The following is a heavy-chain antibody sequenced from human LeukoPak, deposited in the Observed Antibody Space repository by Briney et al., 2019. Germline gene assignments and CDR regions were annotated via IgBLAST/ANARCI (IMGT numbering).Heavy chain of an antibody. CDR2: IYYSGST. J-gene: IGHJ4*02. CDR3: ARGGVYYGSGTSYKWWYFDS. CDR1: DGSISSGDYY. D-gene: IGHD3-10*01. Sequence: SQTLSLTCTVSDGSISSGDYYWSWIRQPPGKGLEWIGYIYYSGSTYYNPSLKSRVTISVDTSKNQFSLKLSSVTAADTSVYSCARGGVYYGSGTSYKWWYFDSWSQGALVTVSS. V-gene: IGHV4-30-4*01.